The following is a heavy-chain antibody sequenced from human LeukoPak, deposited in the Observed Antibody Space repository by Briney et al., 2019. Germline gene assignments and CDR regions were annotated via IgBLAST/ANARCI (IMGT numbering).Heavy chain of an antibody. Sequence: PGGSLRLSCAASGFTFSSYSMNWVRQAPGKGLDWVSSISSSSRYIYYADSVKGRFTISRDDAKNSLYLQMNSLRAEDTAVYYCARDLFPSTTAYFDYWGQGTLVTVSS. D-gene: IGHD4-11*01. CDR2: ISSSSRYI. CDR3: ARDLFPSTTAYFDY. V-gene: IGHV3-21*01. J-gene: IGHJ4*02. CDR1: GFTFSSYS.